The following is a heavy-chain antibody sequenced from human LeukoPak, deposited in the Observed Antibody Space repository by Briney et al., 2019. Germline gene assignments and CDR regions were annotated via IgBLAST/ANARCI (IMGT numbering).Heavy chain of an antibody. CDR1: GFTVSSNY. J-gene: IGHJ5*02. V-gene: IGHV3-66*01. CDR3: ARVFRYRNWFDP. Sequence: GGSLRLSCAASGFTVSSNYMSWVRQAPGKGLEWVSVIYSGGSTYYADSVKGRFTIPRDNSKNTLYLQMNSLRAEDTAVYYCARVFRYRNWFDPWGQGTLVTVSS. CDR2: IYSGGST. D-gene: IGHD1-14*01.